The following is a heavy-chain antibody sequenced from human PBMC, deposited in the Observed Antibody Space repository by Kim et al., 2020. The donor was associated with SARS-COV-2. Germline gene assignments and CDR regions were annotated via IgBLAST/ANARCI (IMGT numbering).Heavy chain of an antibody. CDR2: MYPGNSDT. Sequence: GESLKISCKASGYTFTDYWIGWVRQMPGKGLERMGIMYPGNSDTRYSPSFQGQVTISADKSISTAYLQWSSLKAADTAIYYCGSPQARRGHTSGFSWGQG. D-gene: IGHD5-18*01. J-gene: IGHJ5*02. V-gene: IGHV5-51*01. CDR1: GYTFTDYW. CDR3: GSPQARRGHTSGFS.